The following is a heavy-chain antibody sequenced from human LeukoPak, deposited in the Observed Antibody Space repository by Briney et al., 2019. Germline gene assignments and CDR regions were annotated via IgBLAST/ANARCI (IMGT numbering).Heavy chain of an antibody. D-gene: IGHD5-18*01. CDR1: GFTFISCS. Sequence: GGSLRLSCAASGFTFISCSMNWVRQAPGKGLEWVSYISNSGSTIDYADSVKGRFTISRDNAKNLLYLQMNSLRPEDTAVYYCSRLRGYSYGYADYWGQGTLVTVSS. J-gene: IGHJ4*02. CDR3: SRLRGYSYGYADY. V-gene: IGHV3-48*04. CDR2: ISNSGSTI.